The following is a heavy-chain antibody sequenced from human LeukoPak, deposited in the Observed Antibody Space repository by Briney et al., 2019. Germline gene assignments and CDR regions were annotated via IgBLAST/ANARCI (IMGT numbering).Heavy chain of an antibody. J-gene: IGHJ6*02. Sequence: ASVKVSCKASGGTFSSYAISWVRQAPGQGLEWMGGIIPIIDTANYAQKFQGRVTITADESTSTAYMELSSLRSEDTAVYYCARASIDSRLRYYYGMDVWGQGTLVTVSS. CDR1: GGTFSSYA. CDR2: IIPIIDTA. CDR3: ARASIDSRLRYYYGMDV. V-gene: IGHV1-69*13. D-gene: IGHD3-22*01.